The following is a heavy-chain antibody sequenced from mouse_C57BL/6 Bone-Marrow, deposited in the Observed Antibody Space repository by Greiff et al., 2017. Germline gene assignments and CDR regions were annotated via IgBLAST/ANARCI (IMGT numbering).Heavy chain of an antibody. Sequence: EVQGVEPGGGLVKPGGSLKLSCAASGFTFSSYAMSWVRQTPEKRLEWVATISDGGSYTYYPDNVKSRYTISRDNAKNHLYLQMSHLKSEDTAMYYFARGRCYYSGRRYDYWGKGTTLTVSS. V-gene: IGHV5-4*01. D-gene: IGHD1-1*01. J-gene: IGHJ2*01. CDR3: ARGRCYYSGRRYDY. CDR2: ISDGGSYT. CDR1: GFTFSSYA.